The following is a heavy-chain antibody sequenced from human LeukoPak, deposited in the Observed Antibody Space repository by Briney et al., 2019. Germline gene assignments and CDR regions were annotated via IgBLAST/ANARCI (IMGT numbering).Heavy chain of an antibody. CDR1: GYSFTSNW. CDR3: ARPQDTAMVTSFGY. J-gene: IGHJ4*02. V-gene: IGHV5-51*01. CDR2: IYPSDSDT. Sequence: GESLKISCKGSGYSFTSNWIAWVRQMPGKGLEWMGIIYPSDSDTRYSPSFQGQVTISADKSISTAYLQWSSLKASDTAMYYCARPQDTAMVTSFGYWGQGTLVTVSS. D-gene: IGHD5-18*01.